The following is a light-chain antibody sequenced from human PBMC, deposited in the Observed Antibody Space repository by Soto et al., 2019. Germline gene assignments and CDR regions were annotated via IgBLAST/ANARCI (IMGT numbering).Light chain of an antibody. CDR2: EGS. J-gene: IGLJ2*01. V-gene: IGLV2-23*01. Sequence: SALTQPASVSGSPGQSITISCTGTSSDVGSYNLVSWYQQHPGKAPKLMIYEGSKRPSGVSNRFSGSKSGNTASLTISGVQAEDEAEYYCCSYAASSVAFGGGTKLTVL. CDR3: CSYAASSVA. CDR1: SSDVGSYNL.